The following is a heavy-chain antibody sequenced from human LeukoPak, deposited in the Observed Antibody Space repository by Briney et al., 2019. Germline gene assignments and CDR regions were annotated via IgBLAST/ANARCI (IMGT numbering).Heavy chain of an antibody. CDR3: ARGSLSTVLDYDYYMDV. J-gene: IGHJ6*03. CDR1: GRSISSYY. V-gene: IGHV4-59*07. CDR2: IYYSGST. D-gene: IGHD3-10*01. Sequence: WVTLSPTCTVSGRSISSYYWSSIRQPPGEGLEWIGYIYYSGSTNYNPSLKSRVTISVDTSKNQFSLKLSSLTAADTAVYYCARGSLSTVLDYDYYMDVWGKGTTVTVSS.